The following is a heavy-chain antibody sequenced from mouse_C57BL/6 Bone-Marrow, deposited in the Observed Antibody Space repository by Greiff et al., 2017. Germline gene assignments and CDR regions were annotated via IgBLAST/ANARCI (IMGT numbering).Heavy chain of an antibody. D-gene: IGHD2-10*02. J-gene: IGHJ1*03. CDR2: IHPNSGST. V-gene: IGHV1-64*01. Sequence: QVQLQQPGAELVKPGASVKLSCKASGYTFTSYWMHWVKQRPGQGLEWIGMIHPNSGSTNYNEKFKSKGTLTVDKSSSTAYMQLSSLTSEDSAVYYCARSRYGPWYFDVWGTGTTVTVSS. CDR3: ARSRYGPWYFDV. CDR1: GYTFTSYW.